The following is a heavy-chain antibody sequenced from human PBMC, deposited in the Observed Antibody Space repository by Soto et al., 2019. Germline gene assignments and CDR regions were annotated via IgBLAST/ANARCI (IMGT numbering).Heavy chain of an antibody. CDR1: GFTVSSNY. J-gene: IGHJ3*02. V-gene: IGHV3-53*04. Sequence: GGSLRLSCAASGFTVSSNYMSWVRQAPGNGLEWVSVIYSGGSTYYADSVKGRFTISRHNSKNTLYLQMNSLRAEDTAVYYCARGYCSSTSCYYYGSGSYAFDIWGQGTMVTVSS. CDR2: IYSGGST. D-gene: IGHD2-2*01. CDR3: ARGYCSSTSCYYYGSGSYAFDI.